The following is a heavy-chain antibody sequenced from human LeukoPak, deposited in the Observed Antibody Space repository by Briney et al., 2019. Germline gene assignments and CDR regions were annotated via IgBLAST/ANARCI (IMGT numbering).Heavy chain of an antibody. CDR3: GVTIAVAGTVSAFDI. D-gene: IGHD6-19*01. CDR2: INPSGGST. J-gene: IGHJ3*02. V-gene: IGHV1-46*01. Sequence: ASVKVSCKASGYTFTSYYMHWVRQAPGQGLEWMGIINPSGGSTSYAQKFQGRVTMTRDTATSTAYMELRSLRSDDTAVYYCGVTIAVAGTVSAFDIWGQGTMVTVSS. CDR1: GYTFTSYY.